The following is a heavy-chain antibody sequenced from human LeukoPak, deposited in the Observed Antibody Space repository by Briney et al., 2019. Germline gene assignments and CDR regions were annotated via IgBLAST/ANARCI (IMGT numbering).Heavy chain of an antibody. CDR1: GFTVSSSY. CDR2: IYTDDST. V-gene: IGHV3-66*02. D-gene: IGHD3-22*01. J-gene: IGHJ4*02. Sequence: AGGSLRLTCAASGFTVSSSYMSWVRQAPGKGLEWVSVIYTDDSTYYADSVKGRFTISRDNSKNTLYLQMNSLRAEDTAVYYCARGNHNYDSAGRDWGQGTLVTVSS. CDR3: ARGNHNYDSAGRD.